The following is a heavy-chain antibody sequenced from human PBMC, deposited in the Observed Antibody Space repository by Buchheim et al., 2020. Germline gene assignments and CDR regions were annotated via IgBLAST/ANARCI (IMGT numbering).Heavy chain of an antibody. D-gene: IGHD4-17*01. V-gene: IGHV3-23*01. CDR2: ISGSGGST. CDR1: GFTFSSYA. CDR3: ARAYGDWRSSDP. Sequence: EVQLLESGGGLVQPGGSLRLSCAASGFTFSSYAMSWVRQAPGKGLEWVSAISGSGGSTYYADSVKGRFTISRDNAKNTLYRQMNSLTVEDTAIYYCARAYGDWRSSDPWGQGTL. J-gene: IGHJ5*02.